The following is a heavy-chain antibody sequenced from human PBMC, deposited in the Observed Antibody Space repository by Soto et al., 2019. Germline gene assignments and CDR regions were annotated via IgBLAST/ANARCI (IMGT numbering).Heavy chain of an antibody. D-gene: IGHD2-2*01. CDR1: GYSFTSYW. Sequence: EVQLVQSGAEVKKPGESLKISCKGSGYSFTSYWIGWVRQMPGKGLEWMGIIYPGDSDTRYSPSFQGQVTISADKSISTAYLQWSSLKASDTAMYYCARWLRCSSTSCYARYDYWGQGTLVTVSS. CDR2: IYPGDSDT. V-gene: IGHV5-51*03. J-gene: IGHJ4*02. CDR3: ARWLRCSSTSCYARYDY.